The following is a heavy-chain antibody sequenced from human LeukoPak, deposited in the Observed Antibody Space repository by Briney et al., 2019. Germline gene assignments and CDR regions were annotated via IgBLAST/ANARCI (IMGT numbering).Heavy chain of an antibody. CDR3: ARGEQQLTHDAFDI. V-gene: IGHV3-21*01. J-gene: IGHJ3*02. CDR2: ISSSSSYI. Sequence: GGSVRLSCAASGFTFSSYNMNWVRQAPGKGLEWVSSISSSSSYIYYADSVKGRFTISRDNAKNSLYLQMNSLRAEDTAVYYCARGEQQLTHDAFDIWGQGTMVTVSS. CDR1: GFTFSSYN. D-gene: IGHD6-13*01.